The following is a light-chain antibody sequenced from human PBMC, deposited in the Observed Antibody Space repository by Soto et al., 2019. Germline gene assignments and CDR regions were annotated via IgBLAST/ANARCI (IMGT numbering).Light chain of an antibody. CDR2: GAS. CDR3: QQYGSSPTWT. Sequence: EIVLTQSPATLSLSPMERATLSCRASQSVSSSYLAWYQQKPGQAPRLLIYGASSRATGIPDRFSGSGSGTDFTLTISRLEPEDFAVYYCQQYGSSPTWTFGQGTKVDI. J-gene: IGKJ1*01. V-gene: IGKV3-20*01. CDR1: QSVSSSY.